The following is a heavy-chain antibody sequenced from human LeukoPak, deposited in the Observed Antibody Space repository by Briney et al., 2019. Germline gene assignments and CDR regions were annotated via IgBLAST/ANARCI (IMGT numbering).Heavy chain of an antibody. CDR1: GDSVSSNSAA. V-gene: IGHV6-1*01. CDR2: TYYRSKWYN. J-gene: IGHJ3*02. Sequence: SQTLSLTCAISGDSVSSNSAAWNWIRQSPSRGLEWLGRTYYRSKWYNDYAISVKSRMTINPDTSKNQFSLQLHFVTHEDTALYYCVRAKGVVAAGTNAFDIWGQGTMVTVSS. D-gene: IGHD6-13*01. CDR3: VRAKGVVAAGTNAFDI.